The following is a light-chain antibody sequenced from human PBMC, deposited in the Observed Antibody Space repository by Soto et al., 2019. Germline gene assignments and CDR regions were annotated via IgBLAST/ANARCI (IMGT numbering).Light chain of an antibody. CDR3: QQANSLPPL. Sequence: DMQMTQSPSSVSASVGDRVTITCRASQGVSTWLAWYQQKPGKAPKLLIYGVSSLKVGVPSRFSGRGSGTDFTLTISSLQPEDVATYYCQQANSLPPLFGGGTKVEIK. J-gene: IGKJ4*01. CDR1: QGVSTW. V-gene: IGKV1D-12*01. CDR2: GVS.